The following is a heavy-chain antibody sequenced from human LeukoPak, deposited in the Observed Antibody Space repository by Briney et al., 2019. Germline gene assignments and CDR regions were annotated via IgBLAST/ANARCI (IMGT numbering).Heavy chain of an antibody. CDR3: AKDAFIAARAYFDY. CDR2: IGSSGSII. CDR1: GFIFSDYY. J-gene: IGHJ4*02. V-gene: IGHV3-11*01. D-gene: IGHD6-6*01. Sequence: GGSLRPSCAASGFIFSDYYMFWFRQSPGKGLDWVSYIGSSGSIIHYADSVKGRFTISRDNTKNLLYLQMNSLRAEDTAVYYCAKDAFIAARAYFDYWGQGTLVTVSS.